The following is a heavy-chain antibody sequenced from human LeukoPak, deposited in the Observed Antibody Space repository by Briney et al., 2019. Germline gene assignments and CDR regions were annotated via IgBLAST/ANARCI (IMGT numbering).Heavy chain of an antibody. CDR3: ARVGSASSGWYAFDI. CDR2: ISSSSSYI. CDR1: GFTFSSYS. D-gene: IGHD6-19*01. Sequence: GGSLRLSCAASGFTFSSYSMNWVRQAPGKGLEWVSSISSSSSYIYYADSVKGRFTISRDNAKNSLYLQMNSLRAEDTAVYYCARVGSASSGWYAFDIWGQGTMVTVSS. J-gene: IGHJ3*02. V-gene: IGHV3-21*01.